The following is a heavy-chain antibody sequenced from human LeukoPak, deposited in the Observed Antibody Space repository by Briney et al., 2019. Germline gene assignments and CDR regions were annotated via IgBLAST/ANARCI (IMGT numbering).Heavy chain of an antibody. CDR1: GGSISSSNW. CDR3: ARLSCSSTTCYFPNAFDI. V-gene: IGHV4-4*02. Sequence: SETLSLTCAVSGGSISSSNWWSWVRQPPGKGLEWIGEIYHSGSTNYNPSLKSRVTISVDKSKNQFSLKLSSVTAADTAVYYCARLSCSSTTCYFPNAFDIWGQGTMVTVSS. D-gene: IGHD2-2*01. CDR2: IYHSGST. J-gene: IGHJ3*02.